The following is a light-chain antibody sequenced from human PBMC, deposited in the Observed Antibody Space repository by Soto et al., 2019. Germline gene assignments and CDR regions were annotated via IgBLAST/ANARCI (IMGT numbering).Light chain of an antibody. CDR1: SSNIGSNYD. Sequence: QSVLTQPPSVSGAPGETVTISCAGTSSNIGSNYDVHWYQQLPGTAPKLLIFGYTNRPSGVPYRFSGSKSGTSASLAITGLQSEDEAADYCQSYDSDLSAWVFGGGTTVTVL. J-gene: IGLJ3*02. CDR2: GYT. CDR3: QSYDSDLSAWV. V-gene: IGLV1-40*01.